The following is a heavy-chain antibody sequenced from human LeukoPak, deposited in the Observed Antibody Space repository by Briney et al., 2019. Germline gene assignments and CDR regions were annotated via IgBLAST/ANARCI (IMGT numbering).Heavy chain of an antibody. CDR1: GFGFSEYW. V-gene: IGHV3-74*01. J-gene: IGHJ4*02. CDR2: ISKDGSDV. CDR3: TRGGYSGSSYRFS. Sequence: GGSLRLSCAASGFGFSEYWMHWVRQAPGKGPEWLSRISKDGSDVVYADSAKGRFTASRDNAKNTVYLQVTNLRHEDTAVYFCTRGGYSGSSYRFSWGQGTLVTVAS. D-gene: IGHD6-25*01.